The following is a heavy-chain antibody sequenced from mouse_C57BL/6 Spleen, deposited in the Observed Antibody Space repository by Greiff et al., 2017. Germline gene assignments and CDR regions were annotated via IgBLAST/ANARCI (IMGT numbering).Heavy chain of an antibody. CDR3: TRFARAHYFDY. CDR2: IDPETGGT. D-gene: IGHD3-1*01. CDR1: GYTFTDYE. V-gene: IGHV1-15*01. J-gene: IGHJ2*01. Sequence: QVHVKQSGAELVRPGASVTLSCKASGYTFTDYEMHWVKQTPVHGLEWIGAIDPETGGTAYNQKFKGKAILTADKSSSTAYMELRSLTSEDSAVYYCTRFARAHYFDYWGQGTTLTVSS.